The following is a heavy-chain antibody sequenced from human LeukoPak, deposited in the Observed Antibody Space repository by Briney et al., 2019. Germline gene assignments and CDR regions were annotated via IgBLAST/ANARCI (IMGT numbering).Heavy chain of an antibody. CDR1: GFTFSAYY. D-gene: IGHD2-21*01. V-gene: IGHV3-11*01. CDR2: ISSSGSTI. Sequence: PGGSLRLSCAASGFTFSAYYMSWVRQAPGKGLEWVSYISSSGSTIYYADSVKGRFTISRDNAKNSLYLQMNSLSAEDTAVYYCARLVNYYFDYWGQGTLVTVSS. CDR3: ARLVNYYFDY. J-gene: IGHJ4*02.